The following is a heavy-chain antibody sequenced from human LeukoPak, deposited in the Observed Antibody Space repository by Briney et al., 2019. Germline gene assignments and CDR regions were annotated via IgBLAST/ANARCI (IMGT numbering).Heavy chain of an antibody. J-gene: IGHJ4*02. Sequence: GGSLRLSCAASGFRFSSYRMSWVRQAPGKGLEWVANIKQDGSEKYYVDSVKGRFTISRDNAKNSLYLQMNSLRAEDTAVYYCARQWFGDWGYYFDYWGQGTLVTVSS. V-gene: IGHV3-7*01. CDR3: ARQWFGDWGYYFDY. CDR1: GFRFSSYR. CDR2: IKQDGSEK. D-gene: IGHD3-10*01.